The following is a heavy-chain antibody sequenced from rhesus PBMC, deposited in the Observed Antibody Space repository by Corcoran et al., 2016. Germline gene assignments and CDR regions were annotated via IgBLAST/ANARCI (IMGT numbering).Heavy chain of an antibody. CDR2: LDVNAAAT. CDR1: GGSISGYY. CDR3: ARWDLFGY. Sequence: QVQLQESGPGLVKPSETLSLTCTVSGGSISGYYWRWIRQPPGKVLEVIGNLDVNAAATTYNPSHRGRFTISKDTSKNQFSLKLSSMTAAATAVYYCARWDLFGYWIQGFLVTVSS. V-gene: IGHV4-81*01. J-gene: IGHJ4*01. D-gene: IGHD1-44*01.